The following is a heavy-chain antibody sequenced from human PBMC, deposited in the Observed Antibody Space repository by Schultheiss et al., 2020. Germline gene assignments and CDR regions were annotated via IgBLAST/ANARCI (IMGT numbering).Heavy chain of an antibody. Sequence: ASVKVSCEASGYTFTGNYIHWVRQAPGQGLEWMGWINPNSGGTNYAQKFQGRVTMTRDTSISTAYMELSRLRSDDTAVYYCARHVARRACSGGSCYFYYYYGMDVWGQGTTVTVSS. V-gene: IGHV1-2*02. D-gene: IGHD2-15*01. CDR2: INPNSGGT. CDR3: ARHVARRACSGGSCYFYYYYGMDV. CDR1: GYTFTGNY. J-gene: IGHJ6*02.